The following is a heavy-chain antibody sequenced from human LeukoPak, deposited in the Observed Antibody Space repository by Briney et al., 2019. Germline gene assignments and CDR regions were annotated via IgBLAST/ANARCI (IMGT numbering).Heavy chain of an antibody. D-gene: IGHD3-10*01. CDR1: GGSISSYY. Sequence: PSETLSLTCTVSGGSISSYYWSWIRQPPGKGLEWIGYIYYSGSTNYNPSLKSRVTISVDTSKNQFSLKLSSVTAADTAVYYCARWVRNYGSGSYYVDYWGQGTLVTVSS. J-gene: IGHJ4*02. V-gene: IGHV4-59*01. CDR3: ARWVRNYGSGSYYVDY. CDR2: IYYSGST.